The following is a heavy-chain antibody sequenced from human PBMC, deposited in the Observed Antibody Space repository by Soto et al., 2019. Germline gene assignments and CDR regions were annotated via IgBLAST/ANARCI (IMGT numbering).Heavy chain of an antibody. CDR2: ITPSGGST. J-gene: IGHJ4*02. Sequence: ASVKVFCKASGYTFTSYYMHWVRQAPGQGLEWMGIITPSGGSTSYAQKFQGRVTMTKDTSTSTVYMELSSLRSEDTAVYYCARRGYNWNDVGFDDWGQGSLVTVYS. CDR3: ARRGYNWNDVGFDD. V-gene: IGHV1-46*01. CDR1: GYTFTSYY. D-gene: IGHD1-20*01.